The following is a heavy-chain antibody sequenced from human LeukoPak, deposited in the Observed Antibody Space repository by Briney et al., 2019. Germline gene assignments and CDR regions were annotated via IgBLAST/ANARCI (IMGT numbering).Heavy chain of an antibody. CDR2: IWYDGSNK. Sequence: GGSPRLSCAASGFTFSSYGMHWVRQAPGKGLEWVAVIWYDGSNKYYADSVKGRFTISRDNSKNTLYLQMNSLRAEDTAVYYCARCAYDFWSAYGMDVWGQGTTVTVSS. CDR3: ARCAYDFWSAYGMDV. J-gene: IGHJ6*02. V-gene: IGHV3-33*01. CDR1: GFTFSSYG. D-gene: IGHD3-3*01.